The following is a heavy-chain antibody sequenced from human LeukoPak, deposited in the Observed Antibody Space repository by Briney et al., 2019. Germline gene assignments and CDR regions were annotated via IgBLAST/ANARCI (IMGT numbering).Heavy chain of an antibody. D-gene: IGHD1-26*01. CDR2: ISPSGGST. CDR3: ASSEWELPDAGSEVKPYYFDY. V-gene: IGHV1-46*01. J-gene: IGHJ4*02. Sequence: GASVKVSCKASGYTFTSYYMHWVRQAPGQGLEWMGIISPSGGSTSYAQKFQGRVTMTRDMSTSTVYMELSSLRSEDTAVYYCASSEWELPDAGSEVKPYYFDYWGQGTLVTVSS. CDR1: GYTFTSYY.